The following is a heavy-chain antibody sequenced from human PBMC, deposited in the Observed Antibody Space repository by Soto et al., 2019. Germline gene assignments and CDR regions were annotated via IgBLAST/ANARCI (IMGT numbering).Heavy chain of an antibody. Sequence: PGGSLRLSCVASGFSFSNYGMHWFRQAPGKGLEWVAFVSSDGNNKYYAESVKGRFTISRDNAKNTLYLQVDRLTVDDTAVYYCAKDRVIQLLPIWPDPWGQGTLVTAPQ. CDR2: VSSDGNNK. J-gene: IGHJ5*02. D-gene: IGHD2-2*01. CDR3: AKDRVIQLLPIWPDP. CDR1: GFSFSNYG. V-gene: IGHV3-30*18.